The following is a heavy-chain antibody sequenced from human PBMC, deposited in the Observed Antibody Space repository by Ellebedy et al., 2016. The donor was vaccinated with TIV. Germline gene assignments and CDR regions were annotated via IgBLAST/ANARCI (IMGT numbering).Heavy chain of an antibody. Sequence: PGGSLRLSCAASGFTFSSYAMSWVRQAPGKGLEWVSTISSTGSRTYYADSVEGRFIISRDNSKDTLFLQMNSLRAEDTAVYYCASSRYHYYLGNTIFAYWGQGALVTVSS. V-gene: IGHV3-23*01. J-gene: IGHJ4*02. D-gene: IGHD3-10*01. CDR2: ISSTGSRT. CDR1: GFTFSSYA. CDR3: ASSRYHYYLGNTIFAY.